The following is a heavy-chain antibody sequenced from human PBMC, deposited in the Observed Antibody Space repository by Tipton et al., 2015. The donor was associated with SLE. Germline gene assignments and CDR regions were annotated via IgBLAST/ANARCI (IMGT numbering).Heavy chain of an antibody. CDR1: GGSISSGGYF. Sequence: TLSLTCTVSGGSISSGGYFWTWIRQPAGKGLEWIGRIYTSGSTSYNPSLKSRVTISVDTSKKQFSLKLSSVTAADTAVYYCARHPMGFWFDPWGQGTLVTVSS. V-gene: IGHV4-61*02. J-gene: IGHJ5*02. CDR2: IYTSGST. CDR3: ARHPMGFWFDP.